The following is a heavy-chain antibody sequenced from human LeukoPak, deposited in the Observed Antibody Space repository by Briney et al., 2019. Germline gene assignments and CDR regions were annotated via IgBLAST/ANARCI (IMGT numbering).Heavy chain of an antibody. J-gene: IGHJ4*02. CDR2: MNPNSGNT. V-gene: IGHV1-8*01. CDR1: GYTFITCD. D-gene: IGHD1-1*01. CDR3: TRVLGSISH. Sequence: ASVKVSCKASGYTFITCDINWVRQPTGQGLEWIGWMNPNSGNTRFAHKFQGRVTMTRDTSITTGYMELSSLRSEDTAVYSCTRVLGSISHWGQGTLVTVSS.